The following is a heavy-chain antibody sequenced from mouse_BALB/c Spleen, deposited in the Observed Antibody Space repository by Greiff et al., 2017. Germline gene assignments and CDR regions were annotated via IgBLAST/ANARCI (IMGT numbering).Heavy chain of an antibody. D-gene: IGHD3-1*01. V-gene: IGHV1-9*01. CDR3: ARSATARRAWFAY. CDR1: GYTFSSYW. CDR2: ILPGSGST. Sequence: QVQLQQSGAELMKPGASVKISCKATGYTFSSYWIEWVKQRPGHGLEWIGEILPGSGSTNYNEKFKGKATFTADTSSNTAYMQLSSLTSEDSAVYYCARSATARRAWFAYWGQGTLVTVSA. J-gene: IGHJ3*01.